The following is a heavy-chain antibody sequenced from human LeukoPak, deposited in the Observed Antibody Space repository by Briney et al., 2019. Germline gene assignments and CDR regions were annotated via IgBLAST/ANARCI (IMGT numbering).Heavy chain of an antibody. J-gene: IGHJ4*02. CDR3: AKDMGAYCSSTSCYSGFDY. CDR2: ISWNSGSI. D-gene: IGHD2-2*02. CDR1: GFTFDDYA. V-gene: IGHV3-9*03. Sequence: GGSLRLSCAASGFTFDDYAMHWVRQAPGKGLEWVSGISWNSGSIGYADSVKGRFTISRDNAKNSLYLQMNSLRAEDMALYYCAKDMGAYCSSTSCYSGFDYWGQGTLVTVSS.